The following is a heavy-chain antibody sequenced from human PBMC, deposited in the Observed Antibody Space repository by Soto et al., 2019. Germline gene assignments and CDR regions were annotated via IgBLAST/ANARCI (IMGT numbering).Heavy chain of an antibody. CDR1: GFIFSNNA. D-gene: IGHD3-10*02. V-gene: IGHV3-30*15. J-gene: IGHJ4*02. CDR3: TIVRVADSALDH. CDR2: MSYDGSDT. Sequence: GGSLRLSCVASGFIFSNNAMTWVRQTPGKGLEWVAFMSYDGSDTFYADSVKGRFTISRDNSKNTIFLHMSNLRAEDTAMYYCTIVRVADSALDHWGQGTLVTVSS.